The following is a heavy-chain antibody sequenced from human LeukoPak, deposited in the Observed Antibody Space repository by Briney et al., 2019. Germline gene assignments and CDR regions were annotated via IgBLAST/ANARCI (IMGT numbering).Heavy chain of an antibody. CDR2: INSRSSTI. V-gene: IGHV3-48*01. Sequence: GGSLRLSCAASGFTFSSFSMNWVRQAPGKGLEWVSSINSRSSTIYYADSVKGRFTISRDNSKNTLYLQMNSLRAEDTAVYYCAKDSQLGINSAADWGQGTLVTVSS. CDR3: AKDSQLGINSAAD. J-gene: IGHJ4*02. CDR1: GFTFSSFS. D-gene: IGHD4-23*01.